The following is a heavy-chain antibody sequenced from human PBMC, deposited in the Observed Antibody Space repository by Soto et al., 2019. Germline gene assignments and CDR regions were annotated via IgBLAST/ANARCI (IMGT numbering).Heavy chain of an antibody. CDR3: ARLGTIGGYYYYYYMDV. CDR2: IYYSGST. J-gene: IGHJ6*03. V-gene: IGHV4-59*08. D-gene: IGHD3-16*01. Sequence: SETLSLTCTVSGGSISSYYWSWIRQPPEKGLEWIGYIYYSGSTNYNPSLKSRVTISVDTSKNQFSLKLSSVTAADTAVYFCARLGTIGGYYYYYYMDVWGKGTTVTVSS. CDR1: GGSISSYY.